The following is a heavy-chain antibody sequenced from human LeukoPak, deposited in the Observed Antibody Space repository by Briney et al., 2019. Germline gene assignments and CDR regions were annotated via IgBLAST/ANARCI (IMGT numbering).Heavy chain of an antibody. CDR3: ARGGGTIFGVVTQVDP. CDR2: IYYSGST. V-gene: IGHV4-31*03. J-gene: IGHJ5*02. CDR1: GGSISRGAYY. Sequence: PSQTLSLTCTVSGGSISRGAYYWTWIRQHPGKGLEWIGYIYYSGSTYYNPSLKSRVTISVDTSKNQFSLKLSSVTAADTAVYYCARGGGTIFGVVTQVDPWGQGTLVTVSS. D-gene: IGHD3-3*01.